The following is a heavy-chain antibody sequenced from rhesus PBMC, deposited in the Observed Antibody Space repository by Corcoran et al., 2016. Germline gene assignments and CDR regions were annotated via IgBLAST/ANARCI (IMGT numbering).Heavy chain of an antibody. CDR1: GFTFRSYG. D-gene: IGHD4-23*01. V-gene: IGHV3S16*01. J-gene: IGHJ5-1*01. CDR2: ISSASSYI. CDR3: TSPEYSNYHRFDV. Sequence: EVQLVESGGGLVQPGGSLRLSWAASGFTFRSYGMRLVRQAPGKGLGWVSSISSASSYIYYADSVKGRFTISRDNAKNSLSLQMNSLRAEDTAVYYCTSPEYSNYHRFDVWGPGVLVTVSS.